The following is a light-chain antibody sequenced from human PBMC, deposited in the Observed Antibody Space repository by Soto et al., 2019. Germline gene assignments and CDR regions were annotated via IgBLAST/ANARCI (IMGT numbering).Light chain of an antibody. J-gene: IGKJ1*01. V-gene: IGKV3-20*01. CDR2: GAS. Sequence: EIVLTQSRGTLSCTPCARSCLSFRASQSFNSSYLAWYQQKPGQAPRLLIYGASSRATGIPDRFSGSGSGTDFTLTISRLEPEDFAVYYCHQYDSWTFGQGTKVDI. CDR1: QSFNSSY. CDR3: HQYDSWT.